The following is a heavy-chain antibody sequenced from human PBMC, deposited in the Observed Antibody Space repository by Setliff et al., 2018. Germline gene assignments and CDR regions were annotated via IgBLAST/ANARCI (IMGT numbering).Heavy chain of an antibody. Sequence: GGSLRLSCTASGFTFGDYAMSWVRQAPGKGLEWVGFIRSKAYGGTTEYAASVKGRFTISRDDSKNTLYLQMNSLKTEDTAVYYCTTAVLQFLEWLFLTEDGFYFDYWGQGTLVTVSS. CDR3: TTAVLQFLEWLFLTEDGFYFDY. J-gene: IGHJ4*02. V-gene: IGHV3-49*04. CDR2: IRSKAYGGTT. CDR1: GFTFGDYA. D-gene: IGHD3-3*01.